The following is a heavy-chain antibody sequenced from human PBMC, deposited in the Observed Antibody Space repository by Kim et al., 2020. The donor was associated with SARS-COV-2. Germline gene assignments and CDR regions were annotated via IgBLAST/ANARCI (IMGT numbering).Heavy chain of an antibody. CDR2: ISYDGSNK. CDR3: AKDDSRTIFGVAVPGY. V-gene: IGHV3-30*18. J-gene: IGHJ4*02. D-gene: IGHD3-3*01. CDR1: GFTFSSYG. Sequence: GGSLRLSCAASGFTFSSYGMHWVRQAPGKGLEWVAVISYDGSNKYYADSVKGRFTISRDNSKNTLYLQMNSLRAEDTAVYYCAKDDSRTIFGVAVPGYWGQGTLVTVSS.